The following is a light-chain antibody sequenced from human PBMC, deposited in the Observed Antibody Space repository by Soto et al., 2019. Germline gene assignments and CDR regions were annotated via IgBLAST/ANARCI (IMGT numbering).Light chain of an antibody. V-gene: IGLV1-36*01. CDR2: YDD. CDR3: AAWDDSLNGWV. J-gene: IGLJ3*02. Sequence: QSVLTQPPSASEAPRQRVTISCSGSSSNIGTNGVNWYQQLPGKALKLLIYYDDLLPSGVSDRFSGSKSGTSASLAISGLQSEDEADYYCAAWDDSLNGWVFGGGTKLTVL. CDR1: SSNIGTNG.